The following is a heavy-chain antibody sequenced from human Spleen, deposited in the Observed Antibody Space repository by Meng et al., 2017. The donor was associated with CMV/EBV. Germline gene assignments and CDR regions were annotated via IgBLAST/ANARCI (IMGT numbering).Heavy chain of an antibody. J-gene: IGHJ5*02. CDR2: IRSKPKGYAP. Sequence: LSLTGAASGFTFSGSAMHWVRQASGKGLEWVGRIRSKPKGYAPAYAASVEGRFTISRDDSKNTAYLQMNSLKTEDTAVYYCTRLSDYSSSTWFNHWGQGTLVTVSS. CDR1: GFTFSGSA. CDR3: TRLSDYSSSTWFNH. D-gene: IGHD6-6*01. V-gene: IGHV3-73*01.